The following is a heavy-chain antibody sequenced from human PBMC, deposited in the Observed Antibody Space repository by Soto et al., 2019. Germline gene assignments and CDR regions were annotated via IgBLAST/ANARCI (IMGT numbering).Heavy chain of an antibody. CDR1: GGSMTNYY. D-gene: IGHD5-18*01. V-gene: IGHV4-59*01. J-gene: IGHJ6*02. Sequence: PSETLSLTCTVSGGSMTNYYWTWIRQSPGKGLEWIGYVYYTGSTSYNPSLKSRVTISVDTSKNQFSLKLSSVTAADTALYYCARDRGADGYSFGYHYYYGMEIWCHGTTVTVSS. CDR3: ARDRGADGYSFGYHYYYGMEI. CDR2: VYYTGST.